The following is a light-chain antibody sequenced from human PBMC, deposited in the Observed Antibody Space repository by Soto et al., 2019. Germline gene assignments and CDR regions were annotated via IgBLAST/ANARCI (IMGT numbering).Light chain of an antibody. V-gene: IGKV1-5*03. CDR1: QSISSW. Sequence: DIQMTQSPSTLSAFVGDRVTITSRASQSISSWLAWYQQKPGKAPKLLIYKASSLQSGVPSRFSGSGSGTEFTLTISSLQPDDFATYDCQQYNSYSRTFGQGTKVDIK. CDR2: KAS. CDR3: QQYNSYSRT. J-gene: IGKJ1*01.